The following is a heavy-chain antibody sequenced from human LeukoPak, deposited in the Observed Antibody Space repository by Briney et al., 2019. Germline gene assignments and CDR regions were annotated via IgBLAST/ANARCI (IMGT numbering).Heavy chain of an antibody. J-gene: IGHJ4*02. CDR3: ARAGDYDAY. CDR2: IIPILGIA. CDR1: GGTFSSYA. D-gene: IGHD4-17*01. Sequence: ASVKVSCKASGGTFSSYAISWVRQAPGQGLEWMGRIIPILGIANYAQKFQGRVTITADKSTSTAYMELSSMRSEDTAVYYCARAGDYDAYWGQGTLVTVSS. V-gene: IGHV1-69*04.